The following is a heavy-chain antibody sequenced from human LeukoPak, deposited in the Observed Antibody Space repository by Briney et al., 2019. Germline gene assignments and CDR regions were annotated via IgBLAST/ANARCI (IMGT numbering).Heavy chain of an antibody. D-gene: IGHD3-10*01. CDR1: GFTFTSSA. V-gene: IGHV1-58*01. Sequence: SVKASCKASGFTFTSSAVQWVRQARGQRLEWIGWIVVGSGNTNYAQKFQERVTITRDMSTSTAYMELSSLRSEDTAVYYCAAVLWFGELTLNFQHWGQGTLVTVSS. CDR2: IVVGSGNT. CDR3: AAVLWFGELTLNFQH. J-gene: IGHJ1*01.